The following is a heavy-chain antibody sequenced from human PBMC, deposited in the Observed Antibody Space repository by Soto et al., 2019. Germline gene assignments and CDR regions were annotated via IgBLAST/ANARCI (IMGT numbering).Heavy chain of an antibody. CDR2: IYHSVSP. CDR1: VGSITGGGYS. Sequence: QLQLQESGSGLVKPSQTLSLTCAVSVGSITGGGYSWSWIRQPPGKGLEWIGYIYHSVSPYYNPSRFSRVTISVDRSNNQFALELRFLTAADTAVYYCAREAPGGGQIDNWGQGTLVTVSS. J-gene: IGHJ4*02. CDR3: AREAPGGGQIDN. D-gene: IGHD3-16*01. V-gene: IGHV4-30-2*01.